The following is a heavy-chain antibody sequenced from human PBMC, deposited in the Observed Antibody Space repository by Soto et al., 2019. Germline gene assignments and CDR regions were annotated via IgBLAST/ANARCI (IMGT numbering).Heavy chain of an antibody. CDR2: IYSLGNT. CDR1: GGSISSRSYY. CDR3: ARQIYDSSGYYYAY. V-gene: IGHV4-39*01. Sequence: SETLSLTCTVSGGSISSRSYYWGWIRQPPGQGLEWLGTIYSLGNTYYNPSLKSRVTLSVDKSKSQLFLKLSSVTAPYTAVDYCARQIYDSSGYYYAYWGQGTLVTVS. D-gene: IGHD3-22*01. J-gene: IGHJ4*02.